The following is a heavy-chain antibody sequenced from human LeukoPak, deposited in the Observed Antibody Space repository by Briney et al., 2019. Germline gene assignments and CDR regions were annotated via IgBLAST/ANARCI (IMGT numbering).Heavy chain of an antibody. V-gene: IGHV1-69*13. CDR2: IIPIFGTA. CDR1: GGTFSSYA. CDR3: ARDESHTRILDY. Sequence: SVKVSCKASGGTFSSYAISWVRQAPGQGLEWMGGIIPIFGTAKYAQKFQGRVTITADESTSTAYMELSSLRSEDTAVYYCARDESHTRILDYWGQGTLVTVSS. J-gene: IGHJ4*02. D-gene: IGHD2/OR15-2a*01.